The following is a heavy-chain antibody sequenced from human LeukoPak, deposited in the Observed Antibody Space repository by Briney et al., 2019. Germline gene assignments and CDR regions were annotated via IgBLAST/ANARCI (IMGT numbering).Heavy chain of an antibody. CDR1: GYSISSGYY. D-gene: IGHD6-13*01. CDR2: IYHSGST. V-gene: IGHV4-38-2*02. CDR3: ARLYSSSWYANNWFDP. J-gene: IGHJ5*02. Sequence: SETLSLTCTVSGYSISSGYYWGWIRQPPGKGLEWIGSIYHSGSTYYNPSLKSRVTISVDTSKNQFSLKLSSVTAAGTAVYYCARLYSSSWYANNWFDPWGQGTLVTVSS.